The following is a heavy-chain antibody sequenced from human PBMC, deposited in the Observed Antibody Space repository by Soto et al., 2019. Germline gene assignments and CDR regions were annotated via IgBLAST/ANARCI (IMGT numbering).Heavy chain of an antibody. CDR2: ISRSGDST. V-gene: IGHV3-23*01. CDR3: AKDGRDSSSWYFDPFDC. Sequence: EVQLLESGGGLVQPGGSLRLSCAASGFTFSSYGMNWVRQAPGKGLEWVTAISRSGDSTHYADSVNGRFTISRDNSKNTLYLHMISVRAEDTAVYYCAKDGRDSSSWYFDPFDCWGQGTLVTVSS. CDR1: GFTFSSYG. D-gene: IGHD6-13*01. J-gene: IGHJ4*02.